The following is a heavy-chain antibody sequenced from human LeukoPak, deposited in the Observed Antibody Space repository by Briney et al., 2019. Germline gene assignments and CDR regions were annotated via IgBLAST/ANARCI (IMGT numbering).Heavy chain of an antibody. D-gene: IGHD3-3*01. V-gene: IGHV1-46*01. CDR2: INPSGGST. CDR3: ATDYPSGYAFDI. J-gene: IGHJ3*02. Sequence: ASVKVSCKASGYTFTSYYMHWVRQAPGQGLEWMGIINPSGGSTSYAQKFQGRVTMTEDTSTDTAYMELSSLRSEDAAVYYCATDYPSGYAFDIWGQGTMVTVSS. CDR1: GYTFTSYY.